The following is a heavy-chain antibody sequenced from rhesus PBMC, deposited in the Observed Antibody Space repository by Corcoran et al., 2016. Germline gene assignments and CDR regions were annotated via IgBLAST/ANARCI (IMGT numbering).Heavy chain of an antibody. CDR1: GGSISSGYG. D-gene: IGHD4-29*01. CDR2: IYGSIGSA. J-gene: IGHJ5-2*02. Sequence: QVQLQESGPGLVKPSETLSLTCAVSGGSISSGYGWSWIRQPPGTGLEWIGHIYGSIGSASYNPSLKSRVTISKDTSKNQFSLKLSSVTAADTAVYYCARTLGRSKADVWGRGVLVTVSS. CDR3: ARTLGRSKADV. V-gene: IGHV4S7*01.